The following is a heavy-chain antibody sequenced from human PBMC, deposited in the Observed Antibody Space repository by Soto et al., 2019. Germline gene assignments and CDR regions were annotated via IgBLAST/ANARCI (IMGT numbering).Heavy chain of an antibody. J-gene: IGHJ4*02. V-gene: IGHV1-69*01. CDR3: ARVGQRYYYDSSGYLDYFDY. CDR1: GGTFSSYA. CDR2: IIPIFGKS. Sequence: QVQLVQSGAEVKKPGSSVKVSCKASGGTFSSYAISWVRQAPGQWLEWMGGIIPIFGKSNYAQKFQGRVTITADESTSTAYMELSSLRSEDTAVYYCARVGQRYYYDSSGYLDYFDYWGQGTLVTVSS. D-gene: IGHD3-22*01.